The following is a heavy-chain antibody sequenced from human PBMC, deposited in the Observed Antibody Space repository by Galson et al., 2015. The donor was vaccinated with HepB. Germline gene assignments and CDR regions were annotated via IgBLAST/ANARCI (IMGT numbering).Heavy chain of an antibody. D-gene: IGHD4/OR15-4a*01. Sequence: SLRLSCAASGFTFSSYGMNWVRQAPGKGLEWVAVISYDGSRKSYADSVKGRFTISRDNSKNTLHLQMNGLRVEDTAVYYCAKVGSANYEGGFEIWGQGTMVTVSS. V-gene: IGHV3-30*18. J-gene: IGHJ3*02. CDR1: GFTFSSYG. CDR3: AKVGSANYEGGFEI. CDR2: ISYDGSRK.